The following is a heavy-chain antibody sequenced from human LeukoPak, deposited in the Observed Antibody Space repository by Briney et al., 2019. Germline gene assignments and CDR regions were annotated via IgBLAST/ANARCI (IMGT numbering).Heavy chain of an antibody. CDR1: GFSLTNYG. J-gene: IGHJ3*02. V-gene: IGHV3-30*02. CDR3: AKDLDGYGSFDI. CDR2: LRFDGTTK. D-gene: IGHD5-24*01. Sequence: GGSLRLSCAASASGFSLTNYGMHWVRQAPGKGLAWVAHLRFDGTTKWHSDPVQGRFTISRDNSKNTLYLQMNSLRAEDTAVYYCAKDLDGYGSFDIWGLGTMVTVSS.